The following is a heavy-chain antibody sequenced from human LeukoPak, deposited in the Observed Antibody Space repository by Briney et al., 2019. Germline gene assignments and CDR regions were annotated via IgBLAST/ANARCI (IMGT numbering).Heavy chain of an antibody. CDR3: ARGPSPTGYYIFDY. D-gene: IGHD3-9*01. V-gene: IGHV1-8*02. CDR1: GYTFTSYD. Sequence: ASVKVSCKASGYTFTSYDINWVRQATGQGLEWMGWMNPNSGNTGYAQKFQGRVTMTRNTSISTAYMELSSLRSEDTAVYYCARGPSPTGYYIFDYWGQGTLVTVSS. CDR2: MNPNSGNT. J-gene: IGHJ4*02.